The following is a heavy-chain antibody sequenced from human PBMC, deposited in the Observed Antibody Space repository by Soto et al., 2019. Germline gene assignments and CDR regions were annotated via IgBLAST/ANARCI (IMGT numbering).Heavy chain of an antibody. CDR3: ARERPTYCSSTSCYTRGDAFDI. D-gene: IGHD2-2*02. J-gene: IGHJ3*02. CDR2: INPSGGST. CDR1: GYTFTSYY. Sequence: ASVKVSCKASGYTFTSYYMHWVRQAPGQGLEWMGIINPSGGSTSYAQKFQGRVTMTRDTSTSTVYMELSSLRSEDTAVYYCARERPTYCSSTSCYTRGDAFDIWGQGTMVTGSS. V-gene: IGHV1-46*01.